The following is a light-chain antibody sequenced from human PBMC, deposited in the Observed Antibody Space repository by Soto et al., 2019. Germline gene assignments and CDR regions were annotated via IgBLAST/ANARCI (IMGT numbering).Light chain of an antibody. CDR2: YDS. Sequence: SYELTQPPSVSVAPGKTARITCGGNNIGSKSVHWYQQKPGQAPVLVIYYDSDRPSGIPERFSGSILGNKAALTIAGAQADDESDYYCVLYMGGGSYVFGTGTKLTVL. J-gene: IGLJ1*01. CDR1: NIGSKS. CDR3: VLYMGGGSYV. V-gene: IGLV3-21*01.